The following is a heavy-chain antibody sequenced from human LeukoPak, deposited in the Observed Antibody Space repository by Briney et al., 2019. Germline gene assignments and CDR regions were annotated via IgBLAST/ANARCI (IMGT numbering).Heavy chain of an antibody. V-gene: IGHV7-4-1*02. Sequence: ASVKVSCKASGYTFTSYAMNWVRQAPGQGLEWMGWINTNTGNPTYAQGFTGRFVFSLDTSVSTAYLQISSLRSEDTAVYYCARDQSGGWLAKYYFDYWGQGTLVTVSS. CDR2: INTNTGNP. D-gene: IGHD3-22*01. CDR1: GYTFTSYA. J-gene: IGHJ4*02. CDR3: ARDQSGGWLAKYYFDY.